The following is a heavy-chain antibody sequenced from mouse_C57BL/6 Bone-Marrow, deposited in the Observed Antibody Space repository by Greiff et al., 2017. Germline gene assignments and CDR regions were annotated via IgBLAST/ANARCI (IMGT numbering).Heavy chain of an antibody. CDR1: GYAFSSYW. J-gene: IGHJ1*03. CDR3: ARSGDYYGSSAGYFDV. Sequence: VKLVESGAELVKPGASVKISCKASGYAFSSYWMNWVKQRPGKGLEWIGQIYPGDGDTNYNGKFKGKATLTADKSSSTAYMQLSSLTSEDSAVYFCARSGDYYGSSAGYFDVWGTGTTVTVSS. V-gene: IGHV1-80*01. D-gene: IGHD1-1*01. CDR2: IYPGDGDT.